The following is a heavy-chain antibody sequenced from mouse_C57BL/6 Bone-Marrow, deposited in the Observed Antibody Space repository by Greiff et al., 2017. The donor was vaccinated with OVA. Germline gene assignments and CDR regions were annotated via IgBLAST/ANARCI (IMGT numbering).Heavy chain of an antibody. CDR2: INPRSGYT. V-gene: IGHV1-4*01. CDR1: GYTFTSYT. J-gene: IGHJ3*01. CDR3: AEGGDYPFAY. Sequence: VPLPQSGAELVRPGASVKMSCKASGYTFTSYTMHWVKQRPGQGLEWIGYINPRSGYTKYNQKFKDKATLTADKSSSTAYMQLSSLTSEDSAVYYCAEGGDYPFAYWGQGTLVTVSA. D-gene: IGHD2-4*01.